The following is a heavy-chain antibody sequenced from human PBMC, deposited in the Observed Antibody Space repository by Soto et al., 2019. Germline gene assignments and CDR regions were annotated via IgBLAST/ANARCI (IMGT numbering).Heavy chain of an antibody. V-gene: IGHV1-69*02. D-gene: IGHD2-2*01. Sequence: SVKVSCKASGGTFSSCTISWVRQAPGQGLEWMGRIIPILGIANYAHKFQGRVTITADKSTSTAYMELSSLRSEDTAVYYCAIKTSVQGSCSSTSCIDYWGQATLVTVS. J-gene: IGHJ4*02. CDR3: AIKTSVQGSCSSTSCIDY. CDR1: GGTFSSCT. CDR2: IIPILGIA.